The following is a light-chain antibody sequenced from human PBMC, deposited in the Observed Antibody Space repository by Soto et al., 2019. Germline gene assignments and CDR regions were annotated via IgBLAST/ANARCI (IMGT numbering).Light chain of an antibody. CDR2: EVS. CDR3: SSYTSSSTRV. CDR1: SSDVGAYDF. V-gene: IGLV2-14*03. J-gene: IGLJ1*01. Sequence: QSVLTQPASVSGSPGQSITISCTGTSSDVGAYDFVSWYQQHPDKAPKLMIYEVSNRPSGVSNRFSGSKSVNTATLTISGLQDEEEADYYCSSYTSSSTRVLGTGTKVTVL.